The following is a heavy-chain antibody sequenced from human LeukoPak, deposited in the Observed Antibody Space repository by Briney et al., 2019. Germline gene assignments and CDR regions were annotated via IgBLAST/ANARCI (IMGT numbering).Heavy chain of an antibody. V-gene: IGHV3-7*01. J-gene: IGHJ6*03. CDR3: ARDRGYYYYYIDV. D-gene: IGHD3-10*01. CDR2: IKQDGSEK. Sequence: GGSLRLSCAASGFTFSSYWMSWVRQAPGKGLEWVANIKQDGSEKYYVDSVKGRFTISRDNAKNSLYLQMNSLRAEDTAVYYCARDRGYYYYYIDVWGKGTTVTISS. CDR1: GFTFSSYW.